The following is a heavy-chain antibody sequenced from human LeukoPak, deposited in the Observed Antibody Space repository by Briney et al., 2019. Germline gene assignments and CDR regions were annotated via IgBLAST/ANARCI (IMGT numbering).Heavy chain of an antibody. CDR1: GFTFSSYG. J-gene: IGHJ4*02. CDR2: ISYDGSNK. V-gene: IGHV3-30*03. D-gene: IGHD1-20*01. CDR3: AREGITGTDEVGKGY. Sequence: GRSLRLSCAASGFTFSSYGMHWVRQAPGKGLEWVAVISYDGSNKYYADSVKGRFTISRDNSKNTLYLQMNSLRAEDTAVYYCAREGITGTDEVGKGYWGQGTLVTVSS.